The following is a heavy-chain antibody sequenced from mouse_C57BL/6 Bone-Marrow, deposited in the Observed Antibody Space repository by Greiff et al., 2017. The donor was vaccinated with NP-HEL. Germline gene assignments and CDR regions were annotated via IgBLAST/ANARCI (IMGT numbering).Heavy chain of an antibody. J-gene: IGHJ1*03. V-gene: IGHV1-26*01. D-gene: IGHD1-1*01. Sequence: EVQLQQSGPELVKPGASVKISCKASGYTFTDYYMNWVKQSHGKSLEWIGDINPNNGGTSYNQKFKGKATLTVDKSSSTAYMELRSLTSEDSAVYYCARTGDYGSSYGWYFDVWGTGTTVTVTS. CDR1: GYTFTDYY. CDR2: INPNNGGT. CDR3: ARTGDYGSSYGWYFDV.